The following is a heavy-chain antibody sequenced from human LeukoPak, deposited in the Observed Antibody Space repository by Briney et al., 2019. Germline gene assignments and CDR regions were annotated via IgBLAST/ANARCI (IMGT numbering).Heavy chain of an antibody. CDR3: ARDLFILLSRGGIGRYIGY. CDR2: INTKTGNP. J-gene: IGHJ1*01. V-gene: IGHV7-4-1*02. Sequence: GASVKVSCKASGYTFSNYPMNWVRQAPGQGLEWMGWINTKTGNPTYAQGFTGRFVFSLDTSVSTAYLQISNLKADDTAVYYCARDLFILLSRGGIGRYIGYWGQGSLVTVSS. CDR1: GYTFSNYP. D-gene: IGHD1-26*01.